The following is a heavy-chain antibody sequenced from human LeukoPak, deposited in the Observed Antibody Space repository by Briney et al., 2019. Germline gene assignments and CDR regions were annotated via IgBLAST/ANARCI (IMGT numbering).Heavy chain of an antibody. J-gene: IGHJ1*01. CDR2: ISYDGSNK. D-gene: IGHD4-17*01. V-gene: IGHV3-30-3*01. CDR3: ARGTVTYPAGYFQH. CDR1: GFTFSSYA. Sequence: GGSLRLSCAASGFTFSSYAMHWVRQAPGKGLEWGAVISYDGSNKYYADSVKGRFTISRDNSKNTLYLQMNSLRAEDTAVYYCARGTVTYPAGYFQHWGQGTLVTVSS.